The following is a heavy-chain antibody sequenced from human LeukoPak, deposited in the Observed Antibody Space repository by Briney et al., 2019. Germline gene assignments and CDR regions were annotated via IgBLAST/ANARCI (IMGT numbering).Heavy chain of an antibody. V-gene: IGHV3-33*01. Sequence: GRSLRLSCAASEFTFSSYGMHWVRQAPGKGLEWVAVIWYDGSNTYYEDSVKGRFTISRDNSKKTLYLQMNSLRAEDTAVYYCARDYSSGMDVWGKGTTVTVSS. D-gene: IGHD2-21*01. CDR3: ARDYSSGMDV. CDR2: IWYDGSNT. J-gene: IGHJ6*04. CDR1: EFTFSSYG.